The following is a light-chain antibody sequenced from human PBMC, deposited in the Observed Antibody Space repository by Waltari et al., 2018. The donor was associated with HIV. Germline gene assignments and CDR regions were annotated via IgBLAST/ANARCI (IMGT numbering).Light chain of an antibody. CDR2: GAS. V-gene: IGKV3-15*01. CDR3: QQYNNWPWT. J-gene: IGKJ1*01. Sequence: EIVMTQSPVTLSVSPGERATLSCRASQRVSRNLAWYQQKPGQAPRLLIYGASTRATGIPASFSGSGSGTEFTLTISSLQSEDFAVYYCQQYNNWPWTFGQGTKVEIK. CDR1: QRVSRN.